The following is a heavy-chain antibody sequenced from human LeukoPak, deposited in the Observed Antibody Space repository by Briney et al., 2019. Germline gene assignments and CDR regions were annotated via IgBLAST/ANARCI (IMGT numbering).Heavy chain of an antibody. V-gene: IGHV3-49*04. D-gene: IGHD6-19*01. CDR1: GFTFGDYA. CDR2: IRSKAYGGTT. Sequence: PGGSLRLSCTASGFTFGDYAMSWVRQAPGKGLEWVGFIRSKAYGGTTEYAASVKGRFTISRDDSKSIAYLQMNSLKTEDTAVYYCTRVPAVAGYRPTHFDYWGQGTLVTVSS. CDR3: TRVPAVAGYRPTHFDY. J-gene: IGHJ4*02.